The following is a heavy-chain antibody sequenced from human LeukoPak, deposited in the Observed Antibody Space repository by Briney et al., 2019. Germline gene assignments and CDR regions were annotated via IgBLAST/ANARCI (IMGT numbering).Heavy chain of an antibody. CDR3: ARSGVRDFWCGYYDYFDF. V-gene: IGHV4-39*01. CDR2: IYYSGST. D-gene: IGHD3-3*01. Sequence: KASETLSLTCTVSGGSISSSSYYWGWIRQPPGKGLEWIGSIYYSGSTYYNPSLKSRVTISVDTSKNQFSLKLSSVTAADTAVYYCARSGVRDFWCGYYDYFDFWGQGTLVTVSS. CDR1: GGSISSSSYY. J-gene: IGHJ4*02.